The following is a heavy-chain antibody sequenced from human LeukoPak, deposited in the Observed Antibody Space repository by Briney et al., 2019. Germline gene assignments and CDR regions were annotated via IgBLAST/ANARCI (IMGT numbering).Heavy chain of an antibody. CDR2: IKSSSSYT. Sequence: PGGSLRLSCVASGFTLSDYYMTWIRQAPGKGLEWVSYIKSSSSYTNYADSVKGRFTVSRDNAKNSLYLQMNSLRAEDTAVYYCARDPTDYVSQNYYFDYWGQGTLVTVSS. CDR1: GFTLSDYY. J-gene: IGHJ4*02. CDR3: ARDPTDYVSQNYYFDY. V-gene: IGHV3-11*05. D-gene: IGHD4-17*01.